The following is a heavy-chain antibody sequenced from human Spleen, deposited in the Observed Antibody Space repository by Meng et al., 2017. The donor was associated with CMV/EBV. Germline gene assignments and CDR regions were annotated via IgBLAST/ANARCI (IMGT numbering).Heavy chain of an antibody. CDR2: IHSDATT. CDR3: ARLSAGH. CDR1: GFIFSGSW. V-gene: IGHV3-66*02. Sequence: GGSLRLSCVASGFIFSGSWMTWVRQAPGKGLEWVSTIHSDATTDYADSVKGRFTVSRDNTRNTVNLQMNSLTTEDTALYFCARLSAGHWGQGTMVTVSS. J-gene: IGHJ4*02.